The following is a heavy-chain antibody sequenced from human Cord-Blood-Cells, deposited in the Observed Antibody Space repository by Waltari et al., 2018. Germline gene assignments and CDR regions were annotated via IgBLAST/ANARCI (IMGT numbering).Heavy chain of an antibody. Sequence: QVQLQQWGAGLLKPSETLSLTCTVSGGSISSSSYYWGWIRQPPGKGLEWIGSIYYSGSTYYTPSLKSRVTISVDTSKNQFSLKLSSVTAADTAVYYCAGRDYWGQGTLVTVSS. CDR1: GGSISSSSYY. CDR2: IYYSGST. J-gene: IGHJ4*02. V-gene: IGHV4-39*01. CDR3: AGRDY.